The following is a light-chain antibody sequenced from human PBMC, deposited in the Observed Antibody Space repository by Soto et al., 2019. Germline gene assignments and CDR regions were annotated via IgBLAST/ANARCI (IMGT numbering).Light chain of an antibody. J-gene: IGKJ5*01. Sequence: ILMTQSPATLSVSPGERATLSCRASQSVSSSYLAWYQQKPGQAPRLLIYGASSRATGIPDRFSGSGSGTDFTLTISRLEPEDFAVYYCQQYGSSPPITFGQGTRLEIK. CDR1: QSVSSSY. CDR3: QQYGSSPPIT. V-gene: IGKV3-20*01. CDR2: GAS.